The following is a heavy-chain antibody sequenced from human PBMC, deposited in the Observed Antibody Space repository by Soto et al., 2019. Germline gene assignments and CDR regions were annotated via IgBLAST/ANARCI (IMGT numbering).Heavy chain of an antibody. D-gene: IGHD2-21*01. CDR1: GFTFSDYY. Sequence: QVQLVESGGGLVKPGGSLRLSCATSGFTFSDYYMSWIRQAPGKGLEFVSYISPKGTYRTYADSVKGRFTISRDNAKNSLYLQVNSLRAEDRAVYYCSRGGGGGLFDLWGQGTFVTVSS. CDR3: SRGGGGGLFDL. V-gene: IGHV3-11*06. J-gene: IGHJ5*02. CDR2: ISPKGTYR.